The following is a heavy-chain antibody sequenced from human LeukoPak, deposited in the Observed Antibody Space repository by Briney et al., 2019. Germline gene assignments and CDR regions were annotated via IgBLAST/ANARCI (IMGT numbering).Heavy chain of an antibody. Sequence: GGSLRLSCAASRFTFSTYGMHWVRQAPGKGLEWVAFIRYDGNNKYYADSVKGRFTISRDNSRNTLYLQMNSLRAEDTAIYYCAKEIWPTVTIPGRTYFDYWGQGALVTVSS. CDR2: IRYDGNNK. V-gene: IGHV3-30*02. J-gene: IGHJ4*02. D-gene: IGHD4-17*01. CDR3: AKEIWPTVTIPGRTYFDY. CDR1: RFTFSTYG.